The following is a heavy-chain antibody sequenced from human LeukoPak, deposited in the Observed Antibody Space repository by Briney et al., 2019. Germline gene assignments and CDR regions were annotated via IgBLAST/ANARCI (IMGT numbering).Heavy chain of an antibody. CDR3: ARGVFCSSTSCYFPDFDY. Sequence: SQTLSLTCTVSGGSISSGSYYWSWIRQPAGKGLEWIGRIYTSGSTNYNPSLKSRVTISVDTSKNQFSLKLSSVTAADTAVYHCARGVFCSSTSCYFPDFDYWGQGTLVTVSS. J-gene: IGHJ4*02. V-gene: IGHV4-61*02. CDR2: IYTSGST. D-gene: IGHD2-2*01. CDR1: GGSISSGSYY.